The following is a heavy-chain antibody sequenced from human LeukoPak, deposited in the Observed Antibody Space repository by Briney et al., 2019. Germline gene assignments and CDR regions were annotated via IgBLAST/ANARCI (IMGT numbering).Heavy chain of an antibody. CDR3: ARDWLAVAGVYGMDV. CDR1: GYTFTSYA. V-gene: IGHV1-3*01. Sequence: ASVKVSCKASGYTFTSYAIHWVRQAPGQRLEWMGWINAGNGNTKYSQKFQGRVTITRDTSASTAYMELRSLRSDDTAVYYCARDWLAVAGVYGMDVWGQGTTVTVSS. D-gene: IGHD6-19*01. CDR2: INAGNGNT. J-gene: IGHJ6*02.